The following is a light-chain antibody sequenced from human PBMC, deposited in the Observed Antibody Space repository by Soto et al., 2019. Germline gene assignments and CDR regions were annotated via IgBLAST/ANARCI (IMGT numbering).Light chain of an antibody. CDR1: QSVTGNY. J-gene: IGKJ1*01. CDR2: DAS. CDR3: QERTGWPPWT. Sequence: EIVLTQSPDTLSLSPGQIATLSCRARQSVTGNYLAWYQQKPGQAPRLLIYDASKRASGFPARFSGSGSGTDFTLTISSLEPEDFAVYYCQERTGWPPWTFGQGTKVDIK. V-gene: IGKV3-11*01.